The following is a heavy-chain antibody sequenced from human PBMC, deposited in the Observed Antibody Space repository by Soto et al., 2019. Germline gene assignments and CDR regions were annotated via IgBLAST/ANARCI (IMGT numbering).Heavy chain of an antibody. Sequence: SVKVSCKASGGTFNNYALSWVRQAPGQGLEWMGGIIPIFNSANYAQKFQGRVTITADDSTSTAYMELRSLRPDDTAVYYCAREVTVARYSFDFWGQGTLVTVSS. CDR1: GGTFNNYA. CDR2: IIPIFNSA. V-gene: IGHV1-69*13. J-gene: IGHJ4*02. CDR3: AREVTVARYSFDF. D-gene: IGHD5-12*01.